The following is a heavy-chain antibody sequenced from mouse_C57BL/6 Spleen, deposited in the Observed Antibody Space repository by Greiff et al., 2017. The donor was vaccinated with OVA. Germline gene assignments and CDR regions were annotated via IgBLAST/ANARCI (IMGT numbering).Heavy chain of an antibody. CDR1: GYAFSSSW. J-gene: IGHJ1*03. D-gene: IGHD2-10*02. CDR2: IYPGDGDT. Sequence: QVQLQQSGPELVKPGASVKISCKASGYAFSSSWMNWVKQRPGKGLEWIGRIYPGDGDTNYNGKFKGKATLTADKSSSTAYMQLSSLTSEDSAVYFCARAWPSYWYFDVWGTGTTVTVSS. V-gene: IGHV1-82*01. CDR3: ARAWPSYWYFDV.